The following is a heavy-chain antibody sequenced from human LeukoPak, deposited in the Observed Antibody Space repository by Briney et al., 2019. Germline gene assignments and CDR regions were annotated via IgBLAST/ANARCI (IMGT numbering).Heavy chain of an antibody. CDR3: AKSGDVVVPAAIGRGDDYYYYMDV. V-gene: IGHV3-23*01. J-gene: IGHJ6*03. D-gene: IGHD2-2*02. CDR1: GFTFSSYA. Sequence: GGSLRLSCAASGFTFSSYAMSWVRQAPGKGLEWVSAISGSGGSTYYADSVKGRFTISRDNSKNTLYLQMNSLRAEDTAVYYCAKSGDVVVPAAIGRGDDYYYYMDVWGKGTTVTVSS. CDR2: ISGSGGST.